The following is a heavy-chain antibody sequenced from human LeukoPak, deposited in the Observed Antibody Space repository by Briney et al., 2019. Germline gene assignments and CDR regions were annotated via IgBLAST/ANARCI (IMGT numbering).Heavy chain of an antibody. Sequence: QPGGSLRLSCAASGFTFSRYWMHWVRQAPGKGLVWVSRINSDGSSTTYADSVKGRFTISGDNAKNTLYLQMHSLRAEDTAVYYCAKEDRLGYNYAYGMDVWGQGTTVTVSS. CDR3: AKEDRLGYNYAYGMDV. D-gene: IGHD5-18*01. CDR1: GFTFSRYW. J-gene: IGHJ6*02. CDR2: INSDGSST. V-gene: IGHV3-74*01.